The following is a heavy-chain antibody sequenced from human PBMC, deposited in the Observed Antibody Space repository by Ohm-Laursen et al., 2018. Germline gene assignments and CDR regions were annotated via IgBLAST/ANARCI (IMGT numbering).Heavy chain of an antibody. J-gene: IGHJ3*02. CDR2: ISYDGSNK. V-gene: IGHV3-30*18. Sequence: SLRLSCTASGFPFSGYSMNWVRQAPGKGLEWVAVISYDGSNKYYADSVKGRFTISRDNSKNTLYLQMNSLRAEDTAVYYCAKDYCSGGSCYPKGGAFDIWGQGTMVTVSS. CDR1: GFPFSGYS. D-gene: IGHD2-15*01. CDR3: AKDYCSGGSCYPKGGAFDI.